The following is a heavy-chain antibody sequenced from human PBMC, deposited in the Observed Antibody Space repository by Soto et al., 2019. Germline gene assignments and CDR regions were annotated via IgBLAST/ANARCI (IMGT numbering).Heavy chain of an antibody. Sequence: SETLSLTCTVSGGSISSYYWSWIRQPPGKGLEWIGYIYYSGSTNYNPSLKSRVTISVDTSKNQFSLKLSSVTAADTAVYYCARSEASSGWYAVDYWGQGTLVTVS. J-gene: IGHJ4*02. CDR3: ARSEASSGWYAVDY. D-gene: IGHD6-19*01. CDR2: IYYSGST. V-gene: IGHV4-59*01. CDR1: GGSISSYY.